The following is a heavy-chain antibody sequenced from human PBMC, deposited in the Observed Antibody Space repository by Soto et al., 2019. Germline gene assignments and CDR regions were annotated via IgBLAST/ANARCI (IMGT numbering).Heavy chain of an antibody. V-gene: IGHV3-30*03. Sequence: GGSLRLSCAASGFTFSSYGMHWVRQAPGKGLEWVAIISYDEINKYYADSVKGRFTISRDNSKNTLYLQMNSLRSEDTAVYYCARDLVYYDILTGPKTTDFDYWGQGTLVTVSS. D-gene: IGHD3-9*01. CDR3: ARDLVYYDILTGPKTTDFDY. CDR2: ISYDEINK. J-gene: IGHJ4*02. CDR1: GFTFSSYG.